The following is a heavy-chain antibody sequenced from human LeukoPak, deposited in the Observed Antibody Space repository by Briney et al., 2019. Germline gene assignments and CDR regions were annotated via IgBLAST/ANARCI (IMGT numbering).Heavy chain of an antibody. CDR3: ARQITDQSSGYDSIDY. D-gene: IGHD5-12*01. Sequence: GESLKISCKASGYRFTTYWIGWVRQMPGKGMEWMGIIYPGDSDTRYSPSFEGQVTISADKSITTAYLQWSSLKASDTAMYYCARQITDQSSGYDSIDYWGQGTLVSVSS. J-gene: IGHJ4*02. CDR1: GYRFTTYW. CDR2: IYPGDSDT. V-gene: IGHV5-51*01.